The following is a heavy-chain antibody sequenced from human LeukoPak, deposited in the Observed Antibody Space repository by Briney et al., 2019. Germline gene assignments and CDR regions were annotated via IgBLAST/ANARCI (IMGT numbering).Heavy chain of an antibody. J-gene: IGHJ4*01. CDR2: INQDGSEK. D-gene: IGHD2-15*01. V-gene: IGHV3-7*01. CDR1: GFTFSNYW. CDR3: LADATN. Sequence: PGGSLRLSCAASGFTFSNYWMNWVRQAPGKGLELVAKINQDGSEKYYVDSVKGRFTISRDNAKKSLYLQMSSLRAEDTAVYYCLADATNWGHGTLVTVSS.